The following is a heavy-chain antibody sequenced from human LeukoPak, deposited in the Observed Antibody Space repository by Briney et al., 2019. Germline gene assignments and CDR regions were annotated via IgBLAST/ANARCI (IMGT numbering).Heavy chain of an antibody. J-gene: IGHJ5*02. CDR3: DGEGEYGDSYS. D-gene: IGHD4-17*01. CDR1: GDSISYESYY. V-gene: IGHV4-30-2*01. Sequence: PSETLSLTCAVSGDSISYESYYWNWIRQAPGKGPEWYGTIYRGPTRLNPYLTSRVAISVDLSKSQHALSLTSVTAADTAIYYCDGEGEYGDSYSWGQGALVIVSA. CDR2: IYRGPT.